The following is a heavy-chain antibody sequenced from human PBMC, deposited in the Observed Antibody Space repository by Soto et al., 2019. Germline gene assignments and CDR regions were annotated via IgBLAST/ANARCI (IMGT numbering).Heavy chain of an antibody. CDR1: GYTFTSYD. D-gene: IGHD6-6*01. V-gene: IGHV1-8*01. CDR2: MNPNSGNT. J-gene: IGHJ4*02. CDR3: ARDGKYSSSSGFDY. Sequence: ASVKVSCKASGYTFTSYDINWVRQATGQGLEWMGWMNPNSGNTGYAQKFQGRVTMTRNTSISTAYMELSSLRSDATAVYYCARDGKYSSSSGFDYWGQGTLVTVSS.